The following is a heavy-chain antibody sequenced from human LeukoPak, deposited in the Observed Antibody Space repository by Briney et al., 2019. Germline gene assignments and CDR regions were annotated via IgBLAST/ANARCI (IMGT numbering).Heavy chain of an antibody. V-gene: IGHV4-38-2*02. CDR2: IYHSGST. Sequence: SETLSLTCTVSGYSISSGYYWGWIRQPPGKGLEWIGSIYHSGSTYYNPSLKSRVTISVDTSKNQFSLKLSSVTAADTAVYYCGRDGPFYSYGPLHPETWGQGTLVTVSS. J-gene: IGHJ5*02. CDR3: GRDGPFYSYGPLHPET. D-gene: IGHD5-18*01. CDR1: GYSISSGYY.